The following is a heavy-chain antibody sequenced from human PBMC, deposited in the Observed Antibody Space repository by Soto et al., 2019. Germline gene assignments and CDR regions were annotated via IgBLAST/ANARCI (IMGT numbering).Heavy chain of an antibody. V-gene: IGHV3-23*01. J-gene: IGHJ6*02. CDR2: ISGRGGST. Sequence: EVQLLESGGGLVQPGGSLRLSCAASGLTFSSYAMSWVRQAPGKGLEWVSAISGRGGSTYYADSVKGRFTISRDNSKNTLYLQMNSLRAEDTVVYYCAKFLSTTVTYYYYYGMDVWGQGTTVTVSS. CDR1: GLTFSSYA. CDR3: AKFLSTTVTYYYYYGMDV. D-gene: IGHD4-17*01.